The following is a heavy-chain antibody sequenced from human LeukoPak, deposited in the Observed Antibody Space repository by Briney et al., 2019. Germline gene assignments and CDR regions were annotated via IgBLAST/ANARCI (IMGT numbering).Heavy chain of an antibody. CDR3: ARGAYYDILTGPDY. CDR2: INWNGGST. J-gene: IGHJ4*02. CDR1: GFTFDDYG. D-gene: IGHD3-9*01. Sequence: GGSLRLSCAASGFTFDDYGMSWVRQAPGKGLEWVSGINWNGGSTGYADSVKGRFTISRDNAKNSLYLQMNSLRAEDTAVYYCARGAYYDILTGPDYWGQGTLVTVSS. V-gene: IGHV3-20*04.